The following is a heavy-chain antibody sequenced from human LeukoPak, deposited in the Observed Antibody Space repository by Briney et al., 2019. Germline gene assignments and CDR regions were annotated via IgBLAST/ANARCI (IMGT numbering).Heavy chain of an antibody. CDR1: GGSISSGSYY. CDR2: IYTSGST. CDR3: ARDGGSLDDAFDI. Sequence: SETLSLTCTVSGGSISSGSYYWSWIRQPAGKGLEWIGRIYTSGSTNYNPSLKSRVTISVDTSKNQFSLKLSSVTAADTAVYYCARDGGSLDDAFDIWGQGTMVTVSS. V-gene: IGHV4-61*02. D-gene: IGHD3-16*01. J-gene: IGHJ3*02.